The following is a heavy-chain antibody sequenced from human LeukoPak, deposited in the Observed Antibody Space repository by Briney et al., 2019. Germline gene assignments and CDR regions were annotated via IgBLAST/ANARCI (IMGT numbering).Heavy chain of an antibody. CDR1: GGTFSSHA. J-gene: IGHJ4*02. V-gene: IGHV1-69*06. CDR3: ARGGDYYDSSGYYQDY. D-gene: IGHD3-22*01. Sequence: SVKVSCKASGGTFSSHAISWVRQAPGQGLEWMGGIIPIFGTANYAQKFQGRVTITADKSTSTAYMELSSLRSEDTAVYYCARGGDYYDSSGYYQDYWGQGTLVTVSS. CDR2: IIPIFGTA.